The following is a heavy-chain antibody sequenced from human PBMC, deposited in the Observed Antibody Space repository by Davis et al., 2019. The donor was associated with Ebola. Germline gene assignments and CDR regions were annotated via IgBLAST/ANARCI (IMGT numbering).Heavy chain of an antibody. CDR2: ISGTGGTA. V-gene: IGHV3-23*01. Sequence: GESLKISCAASGFTFSSYAMSWVRQAPGKGLEWVSAISGTGGTAFYAASVRGRFTISRDNSENVLYLQMNSLRAEDSAVYYCATTPQYSSGQNKPFDYWGQGTLVTVSS. CDR3: ATTPQYSSGQNKPFDY. J-gene: IGHJ4*02. CDR1: GFTFSSYA. D-gene: IGHD6-19*01.